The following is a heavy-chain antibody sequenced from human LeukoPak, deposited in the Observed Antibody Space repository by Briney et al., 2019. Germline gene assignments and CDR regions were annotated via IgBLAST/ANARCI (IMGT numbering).Heavy chain of an antibody. J-gene: IGHJ6*02. Sequence: GGSLRLSCAASGFTFSSYWMHWVRQAPGKGLVWVSRINSDGSTINYADSVKGRFTISRDNAKSSLYLQMSSLRPEDTATYYCARDFQPRYCSSSSCSPAWGQGTTVTVSS. V-gene: IGHV3-74*01. CDR1: GFTFSSYW. D-gene: IGHD2-2*01. CDR2: INSDGSTI. CDR3: ARDFQPRYCSSSSCSPA.